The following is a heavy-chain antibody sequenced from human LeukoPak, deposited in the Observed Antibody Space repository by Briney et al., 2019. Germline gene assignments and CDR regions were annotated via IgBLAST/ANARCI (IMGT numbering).Heavy chain of an antibody. V-gene: IGHV3-7*04. Sequence: TGGSLRLSCAASGFNFGDSRMTWVSQAPGKGLQWVANVNQDGTEKHFLDSVEGRFTISRDNAKKSLYLQMSSLRPEDTALYFCVKGDWYFESWGQGTLVTVSS. J-gene: IGHJ4*02. CDR2: VNQDGTEK. D-gene: IGHD2-21*01. CDR1: GFNFGDSR. CDR3: VKGDWYFES.